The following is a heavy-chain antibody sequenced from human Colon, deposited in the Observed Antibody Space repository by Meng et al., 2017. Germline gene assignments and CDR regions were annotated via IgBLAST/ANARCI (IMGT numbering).Heavy chain of an antibody. CDR2: SHGNTV. CDR1: GLTFSDSY. Sequence: VQLVASGGGVAQTGKSLRLSCAASGLTFSDSYMNGIRQAPGKGLEWVSYSHGNTVYYADSVKGRFTISRDNAKNSLYLQMNSLRAGDTAVYYCARGWLANWGQGTLVTVSS. J-gene: IGHJ4*02. V-gene: IGHV3-11*01. D-gene: IGHD6-19*01. CDR3: ARGWLAN.